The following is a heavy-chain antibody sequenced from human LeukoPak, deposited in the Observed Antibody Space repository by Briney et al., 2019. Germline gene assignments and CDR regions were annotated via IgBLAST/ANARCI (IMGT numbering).Heavy chain of an antibody. CDR1: GFTFSSYA. CDR2: ISGSGVST. Sequence: GGSLRLSCAASGFTFSSYAMSWVRQAPGKGLEWVSAISGSGVSTYYADSVKGRFTISRDNSKNTLYLQMNSLRAEDTAVYYCAKGGRDGYNFDYWGQGTLVTVSS. D-gene: IGHD5-24*01. CDR3: AKGGRDGYNFDY. V-gene: IGHV3-23*01. J-gene: IGHJ4*02.